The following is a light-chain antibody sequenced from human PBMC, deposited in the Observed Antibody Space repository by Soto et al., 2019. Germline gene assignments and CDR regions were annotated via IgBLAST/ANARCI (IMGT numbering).Light chain of an antibody. CDR1: QSVGSTY. V-gene: IGKV3-20*01. J-gene: IGKJ3*01. CDR2: GVS. Sequence: EIVLTQSPGTLSLSPGERATLSCRASQSVGSTYLAWYQQKPGQAPKLLIYGVSSRATGIPDRFSGSGSGTDFTLTISRLEPEDFAVYYRQQYGTSPLTFGPGTKVDL. CDR3: QQYGTSPLT.